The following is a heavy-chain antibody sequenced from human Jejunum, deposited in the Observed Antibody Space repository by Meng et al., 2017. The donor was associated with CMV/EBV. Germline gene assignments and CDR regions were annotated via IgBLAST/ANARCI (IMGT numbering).Heavy chain of an antibody. V-gene: IGHV3-73*01. Sequence: FPFSGSAMHWIRQASGKGLEWVGRIRGKAHSYATAYAASVKGRFTISRDESKNTAYLQMSSLKTEDTAVYYCTRADSSNYGSLFDSWGQGTLVTVSS. J-gene: IGHJ4*02. CDR3: TRADSSNYGSLFDS. CDR1: FPFSGSA. D-gene: IGHD4-11*01. CDR2: IRGKAHSYAT.